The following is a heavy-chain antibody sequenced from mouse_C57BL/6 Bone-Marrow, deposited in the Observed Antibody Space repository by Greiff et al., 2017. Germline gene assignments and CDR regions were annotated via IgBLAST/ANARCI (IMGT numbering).Heavy chain of an antibody. CDR2: ILPGSGST. J-gene: IGHJ1*01. V-gene: IGHV1-9*01. Sequence: QVQLQQSGAELMKPGASVKLSCKATGYTFTGYWIEWVKQRPGHGLEWIGEILPGSGSTNYNEKFKGKATFTADTSSNTADMQLSSLTTEDSAIYYGARDLPSSSTDWYFDVWGAGTTVTGSS. CDR1: GYTFTGYW. D-gene: IGHD1-1*01. CDR3: ARDLPSSSTDWYFDV.